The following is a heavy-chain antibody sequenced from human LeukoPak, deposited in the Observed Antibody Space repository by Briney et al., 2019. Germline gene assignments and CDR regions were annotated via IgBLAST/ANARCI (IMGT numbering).Heavy chain of an antibody. J-gene: IGHJ5*02. V-gene: IGHV3-9*01. CDR3: AKGPDSTGYYYRDNWFDP. Sequence: GRSLRLSCAASGFTFDDYAMHWVRQAPGKGLEWVSGISRNSGSKGYADSVKGRFTISRDNAKNSLYLQMNSLRPEDTALYYWAKGPDSTGYYYRDNWFDPWGQGTLVTVSS. D-gene: IGHD3-22*01. CDR2: ISRNSGSK. CDR1: GFTFDDYA.